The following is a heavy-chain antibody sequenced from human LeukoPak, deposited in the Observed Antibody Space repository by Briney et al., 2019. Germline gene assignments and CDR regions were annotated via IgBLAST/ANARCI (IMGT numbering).Heavy chain of an antibody. Sequence: PSETLSLTCTVSGYSISSGYYWGWIRQPPGKGLEWIGSIYHSGSTDYNPSLKSRVIISVDTSKNQFSLELSSVTAADTAVYYCARGGFTKDVWGKGTTVTISS. J-gene: IGHJ6*04. D-gene: IGHD3-10*01. CDR2: IYHSGST. CDR3: ARGGFTKDV. V-gene: IGHV4-38-2*02. CDR1: GYSISSGYY.